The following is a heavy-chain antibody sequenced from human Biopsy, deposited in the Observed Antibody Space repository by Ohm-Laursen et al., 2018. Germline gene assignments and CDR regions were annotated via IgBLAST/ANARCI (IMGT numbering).Heavy chain of an antibody. CDR2: IYNTETT. CDR1: GGSISSSTTYY. V-gene: IGHV4-39*01. J-gene: IGHJ5*02. Sequence: SDTLSLTWTVSGGSISSSTTYYWAWLRQPPGKGLEWIRSIYNTETTFYNPSLKSRVTISVDTSTNQFSLKVSSVTAADTALYFCARHPTGFWFDPWGHGTLVTVSS. CDR3: ARHPTGFWFDP.